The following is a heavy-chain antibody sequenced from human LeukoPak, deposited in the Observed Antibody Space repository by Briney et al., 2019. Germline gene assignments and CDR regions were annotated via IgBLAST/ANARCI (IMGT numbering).Heavy chain of an antibody. CDR3: AGITMVRGVISAAFDI. V-gene: IGHV4-31*03. D-gene: IGHD3-10*01. CDR2: IYYGGST. Sequence: SQTLSLTCTVSGGSISSGGYYWSWIRQHPGKGLEWIGYIYYGGSTYHNPPLKSRVTISVDTSKNQFSLKLSSVTAADTAVYYCAGITMVRGVISAAFDIWGQGTMVTVSS. J-gene: IGHJ3*02. CDR1: GGSISSGGYY.